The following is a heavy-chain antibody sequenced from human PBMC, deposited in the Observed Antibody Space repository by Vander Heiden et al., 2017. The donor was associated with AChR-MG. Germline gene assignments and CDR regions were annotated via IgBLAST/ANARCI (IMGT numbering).Heavy chain of an antibody. CDR1: GGTFSSYA. Sequence: QVQLVQSGAEVKKPGSSVKVSCKASGGTFSSYAISWVRQAPGQGLEWVGGIIPIFGTANYAQKFQGRVTITADKSTSTAYMELSSLRSEDTAVYYCARAHGGGYPKKDNFDYWGQGTLVTVSS. V-gene: IGHV1-69*06. D-gene: IGHD3-22*01. J-gene: IGHJ4*02. CDR3: ARAHGGGYPKKDNFDY. CDR2: IIPIFGTA.